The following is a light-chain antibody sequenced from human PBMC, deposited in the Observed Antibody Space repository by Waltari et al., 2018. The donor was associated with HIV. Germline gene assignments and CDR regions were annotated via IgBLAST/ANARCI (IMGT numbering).Light chain of an antibody. V-gene: IGLV2-14*01. CDR1: SSDVGAYNY. CDR2: EVS. Sequence: QSALTQPASVSGSPGQSITISCTGTSSDVGAYNYVSWYQKHAGKVPKLIIFEVSNRPSGSSNRFSASKSGNAAAMTISGLQAEDEADYYCASYTTHGTLVFGGGTKVTVL. J-gene: IGLJ2*01. CDR3: ASYTTHGTLV.